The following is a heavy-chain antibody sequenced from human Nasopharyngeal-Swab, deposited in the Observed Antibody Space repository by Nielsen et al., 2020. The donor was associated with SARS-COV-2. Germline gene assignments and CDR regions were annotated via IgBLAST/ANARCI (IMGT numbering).Heavy chain of an antibody. CDR1: GYTFTSYY. V-gene: IGHV1-46*01. CDR3: ARVLPFRITGTSGMDV. J-gene: IGHJ6*02. CDR2: IHPTDGST. D-gene: IGHD1-7*01. Sequence: ASVTVSCKASGYTFTSYYLHWVRQAPGQGLEWMGLIHPTDGSTSYAQKFEGRVTMTRVTSTSTVYMELNSLRSEDTAVYYCARVLPFRITGTSGMDVWGQGTTVTVSS.